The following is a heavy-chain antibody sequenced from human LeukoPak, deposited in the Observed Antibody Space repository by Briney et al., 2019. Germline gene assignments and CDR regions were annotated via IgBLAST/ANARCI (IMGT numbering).Heavy chain of an antibody. CDR3: ARANFLYCSSSTCLFDY. Sequence: ASVTVSCKASGYTFTDYYMHWVRQAPGQGFEWMGWINPNDGDTNYAQKFQGRVTMTRETSISTAHMEVSRLRSDDTAVYYCARANFLYCSSSTCLFDYWGQGTLVTVSS. D-gene: IGHD2-2*01. V-gene: IGHV1-2*02. J-gene: IGHJ4*02. CDR2: INPNDGDT. CDR1: GYTFTDYY.